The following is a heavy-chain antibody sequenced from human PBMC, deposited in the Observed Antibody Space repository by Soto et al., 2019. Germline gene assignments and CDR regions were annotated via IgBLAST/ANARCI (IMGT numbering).Heavy chain of an antibody. V-gene: IGHV5-51*01. CDR1: GYTFTSYW. J-gene: IGHJ4*02. CDR3: AKQSPSTSSWYGWDY. D-gene: IGHD6-13*01. Sequence: EVQLVQSGVEVKKPGESLKISCTASGYTFTSYWVGWVRQVPGKGLEWMAIIYPGDSDARYSPSFQGQVTISADKSISTAYLQWSSLKASDTAIYYCAKQSPSTSSWYGWDYWGQGTLVTVSS. CDR2: IYPGDSDA.